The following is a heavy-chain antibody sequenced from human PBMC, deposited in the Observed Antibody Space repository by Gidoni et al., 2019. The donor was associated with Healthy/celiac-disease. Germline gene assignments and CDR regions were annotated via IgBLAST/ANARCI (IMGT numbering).Heavy chain of an antibody. CDR1: GGPFSSYT. V-gene: IGHV1-69*02. D-gene: IGHD3-22*01. CDR2: IIPILGIA. J-gene: IGHJ4*02. CDR3: ARGYQSSGYYSEGDY. Sequence: QVQLVQSGAEVKKPGSSVKVSCKASGGPFSSYTISWVRQAPGQGLEWMGRIIPILGIANYAQKFQGRVTITADKSTSTAYMERSSLRSEDKAVYYCARGYQSSGYYSEGDYWGQGTLVTVSS.